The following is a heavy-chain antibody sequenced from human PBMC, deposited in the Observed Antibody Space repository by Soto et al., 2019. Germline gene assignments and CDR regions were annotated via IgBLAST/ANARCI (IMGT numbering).Heavy chain of an antibody. V-gene: IGHV4-34*01. CDR1: GGSFSGYY. Sequence: QVQLQQWGAGLLKPSETLSLTCAVYGGSFSGYYWSWIRQPPGKGLEWIGEINHSGSTNYNPSLKSRVTISVDTSKNQFSLKLSSVTAADTAVYYCARDYSNSEFDYWGQGTLVTVSS. D-gene: IGHD4-4*01. CDR3: ARDYSNSEFDY. J-gene: IGHJ4*02. CDR2: INHSGST.